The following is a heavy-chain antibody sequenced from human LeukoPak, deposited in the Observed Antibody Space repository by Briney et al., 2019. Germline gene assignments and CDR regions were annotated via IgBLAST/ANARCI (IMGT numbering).Heavy chain of an antibody. CDR1: GFTFSDFW. CDR3: ARDGGGTSHRRDYYYYMDV. D-gene: IGHD3-16*01. CDR2: INSGGTVT. V-gene: IGHV3-74*01. Sequence: GGSLRLSCAASGFTFSDFWMHWVRQAPGKGLVWVSRINSGGTVTNYADSVKGRLTISRDNAKNTLYLQMNSLRAEDTAVYYCARDGGGTSHRRDYYYYMDVWGKGTTVTVSS. J-gene: IGHJ6*03.